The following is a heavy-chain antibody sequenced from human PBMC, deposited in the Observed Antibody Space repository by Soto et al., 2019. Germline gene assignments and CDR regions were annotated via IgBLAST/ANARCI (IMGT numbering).Heavy chain of an antibody. CDR2: IYYSGST. CDR1: GGSIISGGYY. D-gene: IGHD1-26*01. V-gene: IGHV4-31*03. CDR3: AREGGIVGATAADY. J-gene: IGHJ4*02. Sequence: QVQLQESGPGLVKPSQTLSLTCTVSGGSIISGGYYWSWIRKHPGEDLEWIGYIYYSGSTYYNPSLKSRVTISVDTSKNQFSLKLSSVTGADTAVYYCAREGGIVGATAADYWGQGTLVTVSS.